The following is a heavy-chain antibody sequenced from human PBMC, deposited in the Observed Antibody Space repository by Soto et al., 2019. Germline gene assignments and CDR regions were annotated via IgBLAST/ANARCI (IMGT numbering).Heavy chain of an antibody. CDR1: GFTFSSYG. V-gene: IGHV3-30*18. CDR2: ISYDGSNK. CDR3: AKDADPLLWFGELCGYFDY. D-gene: IGHD3-10*01. J-gene: IGHJ4*02. Sequence: GGSLRLSCAASGFTFSSYGMHWVRQAPGKGLEWVAVISYDGSNKYYADSVKGRFTISRDNSKNTLYLQMNSLRAEDTAVYYCAKDADPLLWFGELCGYFDYWGQGTLVTVSS.